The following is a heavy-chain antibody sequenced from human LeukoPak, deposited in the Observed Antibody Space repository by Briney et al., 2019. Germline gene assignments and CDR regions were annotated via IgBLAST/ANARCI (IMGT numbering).Heavy chain of an antibody. J-gene: IGHJ4*02. CDR2: INHSGST. D-gene: IGHD5-18*01. CDR1: GGSVSGYY. V-gene: IGHV4-34*01. Sequence: PSETLSLTCAVYGGSVSGYYWSWIRQPPGKGLEWIGAINHSGSTNYNPSLKSRVTISVDTSKNQFSLKLSSVTAADTAVYYCAANTAPEDYWGQGTLVTVSS. CDR3: AANTAPEDY.